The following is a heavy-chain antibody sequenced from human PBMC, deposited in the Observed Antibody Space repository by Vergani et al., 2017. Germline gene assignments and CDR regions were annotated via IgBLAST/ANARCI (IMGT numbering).Heavy chain of an antibody. CDR2: IYVSGIT. CDR3: ARDNKQLRQRALDL. V-gene: IGHV4-61*02. D-gene: IGHD4-23*01. J-gene: IGHJ3*01. Sequence: QVQLQESGPGLVKPSQTLSLTCTVFGASINNDFYYWHWIRQPAGKGLEWIGRIYVSGITDYNSSLQSRVSMSVDTSKNQFSLTLTSVTAADTAVYYCARDNKQLRQRALDLWGQGTMVTVSS. CDR1: GASINNDFYY.